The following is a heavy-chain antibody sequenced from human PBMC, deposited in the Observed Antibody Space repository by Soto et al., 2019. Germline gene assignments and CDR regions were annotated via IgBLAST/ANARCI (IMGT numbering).Heavy chain of an antibody. CDR1: GGSFSGYY. Sequence: PSETLSLTCAVYGGSFSGYYWSWIRQPPGKGLEWIGEFNHSGSTNYNPSLKSRVTISVDTSKNQFSLKLSSVTAADTAVYYCARARITMVRGPNGRWFDPWGQGTLVTVSS. D-gene: IGHD3-10*01. CDR2: FNHSGST. CDR3: ARARITMVRGPNGRWFDP. J-gene: IGHJ5*02. V-gene: IGHV4-34*01.